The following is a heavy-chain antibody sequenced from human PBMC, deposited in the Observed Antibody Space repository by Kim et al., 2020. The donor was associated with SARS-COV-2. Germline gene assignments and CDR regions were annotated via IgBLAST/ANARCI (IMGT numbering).Heavy chain of an antibody. V-gene: IGHV3-53*01. J-gene: IGHJ3*02. Sequence: GGSLRLSCAASGFTVSSNYMSWVRQAPGKGLEWVSVIYSGGSTYYADSVKGRFTISRDNSKNTLYLQMNSLRAEDTAVYYCAREGVVRDTDAFDIWGQGTMVTVSS. CDR2: IYSGGST. CDR1: GFTVSSNY. D-gene: IGHD3-10*01. CDR3: AREGVVRDTDAFDI.